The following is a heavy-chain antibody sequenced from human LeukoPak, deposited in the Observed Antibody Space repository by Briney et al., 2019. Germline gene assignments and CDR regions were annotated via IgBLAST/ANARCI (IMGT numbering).Heavy chain of an antibody. V-gene: IGHV1-18*01. CDR2: ISAYNGNT. Sequence: GASVKVSCKASGYTFTNYGINWVRQAPGQGLEWMGWISAYNGNTNYAQKPQGRVTMTTDTSTSTAYMELRSLRSDDTAVYYCARATGSGWFLDYWGQGTLVTVSS. J-gene: IGHJ4*02. CDR3: ARATGSGWFLDY. D-gene: IGHD6-19*01. CDR1: GYTFTNYG.